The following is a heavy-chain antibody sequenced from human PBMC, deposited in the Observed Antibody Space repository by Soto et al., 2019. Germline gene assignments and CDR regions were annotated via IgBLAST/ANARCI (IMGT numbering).Heavy chain of an antibody. Sequence: SETLSLTCTVSGGSISSGGYYWSWIRQHPGKGLEWIGYIYYSGSTYYNPSLKSRVTISVDTSKNQFSLKLSSVTAADTAVYYCAREGEAGVDYWGQGTLVTVSS. D-gene: IGHD6-13*01. J-gene: IGHJ4*02. CDR1: GGSISSGGYY. V-gene: IGHV4-31*03. CDR2: IYYSGST. CDR3: AREGEAGVDY.